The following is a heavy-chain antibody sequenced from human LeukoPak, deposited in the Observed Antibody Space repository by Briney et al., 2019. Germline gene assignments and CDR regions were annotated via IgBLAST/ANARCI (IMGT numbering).Heavy chain of an antibody. CDR1: GYTFTCYY. D-gene: IGHD3-10*01. J-gene: IGHJ6*02. Sequence: ASVKVSCKASGYTFTCYYMHWVRQAPGQGLEWMGWINPNSGGTNYAQKFQGRVTMTRDTSISTAYMELSRLRSDDTAVYYCARVGGGSGSYFYYYYYGMDVWGQGTTVTVSS. CDR3: ARVGGGSGSYFYYYYYGMDV. CDR2: INPNSGGT. V-gene: IGHV1-2*02.